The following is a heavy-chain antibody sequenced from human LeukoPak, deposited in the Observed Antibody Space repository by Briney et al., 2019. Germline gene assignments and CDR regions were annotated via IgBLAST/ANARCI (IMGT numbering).Heavy chain of an antibody. V-gene: IGHV4-34*01. Sequence: SETLSLTCAVYGGSFSGYYWSWIRQPPWKGVEWIGEINHSGSTNYNLSLKSRVTISVDTSKNQFSLKLSSVTAADTDVYYCARNQAVDSGSYYYYYGMDVWGQGTTVTVSS. CDR3: ARNQAVDSGSYYYYYGMDV. D-gene: IGHD3-10*01. CDR2: INHSGST. CDR1: GGSFSGYY. J-gene: IGHJ6*02.